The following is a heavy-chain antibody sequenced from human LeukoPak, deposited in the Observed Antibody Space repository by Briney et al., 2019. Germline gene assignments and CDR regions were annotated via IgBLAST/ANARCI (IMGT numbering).Heavy chain of an antibody. D-gene: IGHD3-3*01. CDR3: ARDAFSRISVFGVVSDAFDI. J-gene: IGHJ3*02. Sequence: GGSLGLSCAASGFTFSSYWMSWVRQAPGKGPEWVANIKQDGSEKYYVDSVKGRFTISRDNAKNSLYLQMNSLRAEDTAVYYCARDAFSRISVFGVVSDAFDIWGQGTMVTVSS. CDR2: IKQDGSEK. CDR1: GFTFSSYW. V-gene: IGHV3-7*01.